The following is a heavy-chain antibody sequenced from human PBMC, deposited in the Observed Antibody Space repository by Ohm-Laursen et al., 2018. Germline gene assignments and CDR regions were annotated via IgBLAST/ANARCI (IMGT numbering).Heavy chain of an antibody. CDR2: IKSKTDGGTT. CDR1: GFAVSSNY. Sequence: GSLRLSCTASGFAVSSNYMSWVRQAPGKGLEWVGRIKSKTDGGTTDYAAPVKGRFTISRDDSKNTLFLQMNSLKTEDTAVYYCTTDSANYWGQGTLVTVSS. CDR3: TTDSANY. J-gene: IGHJ4*02. V-gene: IGHV3-15*01.